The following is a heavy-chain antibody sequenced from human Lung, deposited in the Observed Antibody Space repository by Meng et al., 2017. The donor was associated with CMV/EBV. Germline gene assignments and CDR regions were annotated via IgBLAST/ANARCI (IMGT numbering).Heavy chain of an antibody. J-gene: IGHJ6*02. Sequence: SETLSLTCAVSGGSISSSNWWSWVRQPPGKGLEWIGEIYHSGSTNYNPSLKSRVTVSVDKSKNQFSLKLSSVTAADTAVYYCARDRVAAAGYYYYGMDVWGQGTXVTVSS. D-gene: IGHD6-13*01. CDR3: ARDRVAAAGYYYYGMDV. CDR1: GGSISSSNW. V-gene: IGHV4-4*02. CDR2: IYHSGST.